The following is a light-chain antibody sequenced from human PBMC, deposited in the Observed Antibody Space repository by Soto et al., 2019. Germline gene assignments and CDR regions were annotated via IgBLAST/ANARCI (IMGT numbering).Light chain of an antibody. Sequence: EIVMTQSPATLSVSLGDRATLSCRASQSVTTYLAWYQQKPGQAPRLLIYGASTRATGIPARFSGSGSETDFTLTISSLQSEDFAFYYCQQYNSWPPYYTFGQGTKLEIK. CDR3: QQYNSWPPYYT. J-gene: IGKJ2*01. CDR2: GAS. CDR1: QSVTTY. V-gene: IGKV3-15*01.